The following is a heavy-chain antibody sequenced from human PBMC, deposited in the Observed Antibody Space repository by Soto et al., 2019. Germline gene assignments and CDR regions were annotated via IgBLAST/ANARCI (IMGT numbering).Heavy chain of an antibody. D-gene: IGHD6-19*01. CDR3: ARLQRLSGTIPVTGFGWFDP. CDR2: INPYSGDT. Sequence: ASVKVSCKASGYNLIDNYIHWVRQAPGQGLEWMGWINPYSGDTNYGQTFQGRVTMTRDTSISSAYMELSRLTSDDTAVYFCARLQRLSGTIPVTGFGWFDPWGQGTLVTVSS. CDR1: GYNLIDNY. J-gene: IGHJ5*02. V-gene: IGHV1-2*02.